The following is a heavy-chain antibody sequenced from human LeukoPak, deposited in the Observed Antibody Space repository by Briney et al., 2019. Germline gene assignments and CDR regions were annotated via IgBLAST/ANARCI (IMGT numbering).Heavy chain of an antibody. J-gene: IGHJ4*02. CDR2: IESKAGGGSI. CDR1: GFTFSSYA. D-gene: IGHD3-16*01. CDR3: TTDRKVGAIPYDY. Sequence: GGSLRLSCAASGFTFSSYAMSWVRQAPGKGLEWVGRIESKAGGGSIYYATPVKGRFIISRDDSKNILYVQMNSLKTEDTAVYYCTTDRKVGAIPYDYWDQGALVTVSS. V-gene: IGHV3-15*04.